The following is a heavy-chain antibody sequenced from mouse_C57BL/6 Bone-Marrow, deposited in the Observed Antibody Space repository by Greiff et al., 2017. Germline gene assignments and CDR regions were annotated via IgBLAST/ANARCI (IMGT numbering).Heavy chain of an antibody. Sequence: DVQLQESGPGLAKPSQTLSLTCSVTGYSITSDYWNWIRKFPGNKLEYMGYISYTGSTYYNPSHKSRISIARDTYKNQYYLQLNSVSTEDTATDYYARLIYYSSSYRAMDYWGQGTSVTVSS. CDR1: GYSITSDY. V-gene: IGHV3-8*01. J-gene: IGHJ4*01. D-gene: IGHD1-1*01. CDR2: ISYTGST. CDR3: ARLIYYSSSYRAMDY.